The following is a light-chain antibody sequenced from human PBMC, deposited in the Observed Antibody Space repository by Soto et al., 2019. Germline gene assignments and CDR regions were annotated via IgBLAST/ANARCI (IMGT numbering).Light chain of an antibody. CDR2: AAS. CDR1: QNINSY. Sequence: DIQMTQSPSSLSASVGDRVTITCRASQNINSYLNWYQQKPGKAPKFLIHAASSLQSGVPSRFSGSGSGTDFTLTISSLQPEDSATYYCQQSYRTPPYSFGQGTKVEI. V-gene: IGKV1-39*01. CDR3: QQSYRTPPYS. J-gene: IGKJ2*03.